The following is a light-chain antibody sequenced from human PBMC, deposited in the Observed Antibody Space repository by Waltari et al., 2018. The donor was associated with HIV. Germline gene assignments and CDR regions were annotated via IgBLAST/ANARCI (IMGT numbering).Light chain of an antibody. CDR3: QSYDSSLSGSV. CDR1: SSNIGAGYD. J-gene: IGLJ2*01. V-gene: IGLV1-40*01. CDR2: GNS. Sequence: QSELTQPPSVSAAPGQRVTISCTGSSSNIGAGYDVPWYQQVPGRAPKVVIYGNSNRPAGVPDRFSGSKSGSSASLVITGLQSEDEADYYCQSYDSSLSGSVFGGGTKLTVL.